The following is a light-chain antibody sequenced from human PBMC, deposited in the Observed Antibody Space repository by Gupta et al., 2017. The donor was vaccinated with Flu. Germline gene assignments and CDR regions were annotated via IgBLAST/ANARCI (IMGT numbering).Light chain of an antibody. CDR3: TQTLHAPFT. Sequence: DTVMTQSPLSLPVTPGEPASISCRSSQSLLSSNGYNYLDWYLQKPGQSPQLLIYLGSFRASGVPDRFSGSGSGTDFTLKISRVEAEDIGDYYCTQTLHAPFTFGPGTKVDIK. J-gene: IGKJ3*01. CDR2: LGS. CDR1: QSLLSSNGYNY. V-gene: IGKV2-28*01.